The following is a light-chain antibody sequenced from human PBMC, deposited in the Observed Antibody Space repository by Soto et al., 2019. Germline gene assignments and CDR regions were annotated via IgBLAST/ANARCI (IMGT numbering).Light chain of an antibody. CDR1: QSVSSD. J-gene: IGKJ1*01. Sequence: EIVMTQSPATLSVSPGERATLSCRASQSVSSDLAWYHQKPGQAPRLLIYGASTRATGIPARFSGSGSGTEFTLTISSLQSEDFAVYYCQQYNNWPTWTFGQGTKVAIK. CDR2: GAS. CDR3: QQYNNWPTWT. V-gene: IGKV3-15*01.